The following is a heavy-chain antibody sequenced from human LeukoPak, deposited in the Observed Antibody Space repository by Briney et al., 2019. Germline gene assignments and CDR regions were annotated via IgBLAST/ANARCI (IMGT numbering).Heavy chain of an antibody. CDR1: GYTFTGYY. Sequence: VASVKVSCKASGYTFTGYYMHWVRQAPGQGLEWMGWINPNSGGTIYAQNFQARVTMTSDTSISTAYMEVTRLRSDDMAVYYCARDGGWGYNWFDPWGEGTLASVSS. CDR2: INPNSGGT. V-gene: IGHV1-2*02. CDR3: ARDGGWGYNWFDP. D-gene: IGHD6-19*01. J-gene: IGHJ5*01.